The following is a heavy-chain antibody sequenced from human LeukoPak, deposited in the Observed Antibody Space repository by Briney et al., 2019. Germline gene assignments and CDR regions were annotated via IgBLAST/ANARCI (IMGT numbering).Heavy chain of an antibody. V-gene: IGHV5-51*01. CDR2: IYPGDSDT. D-gene: IGHD2-2*01. CDR1: GYSFTTYW. Sequence: GDSLKISCRGSGYSFTTYWIGWVRQMPGKGLEWMGIIYPGDSDTRYSPSFQGQVTMSADKSINTAYLQWSSLKAPDTAMYYCARRQGCSSTSCPPDSWGQGTLVTVSS. J-gene: IGHJ4*02. CDR3: ARRQGCSSTSCPPDS.